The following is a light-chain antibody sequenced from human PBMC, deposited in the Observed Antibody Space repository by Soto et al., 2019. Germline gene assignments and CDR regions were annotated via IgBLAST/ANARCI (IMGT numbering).Light chain of an antibody. CDR2: KAS. CDR3: QQYNSYSPYT. CDR1: PSISSW. J-gene: IGKJ2*01. Sequence: DIPMTQSPSTLSASVGDRVTITCRASPSISSWLAWYQQKPGKAPKLLIYKASSLESGVPSRFSGSGSGTEFTLTISSLQPDDFANYYCQQYNSYSPYTFGQGTKLEIK. V-gene: IGKV1-5*03.